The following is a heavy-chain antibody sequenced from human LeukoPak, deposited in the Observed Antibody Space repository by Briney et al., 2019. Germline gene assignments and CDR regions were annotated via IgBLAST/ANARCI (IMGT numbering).Heavy chain of an antibody. CDR1: GFTFSNHA. CDR3: ARDLRAAADYYFDY. J-gene: IGHJ4*02. Sequence: GGSLRLSCAASGFTFSNHAMHWVRQAPGKGLEWAAVISVDGSDKHHAESVKGLFTISRDNSKNTLYVQMNSLRAEDSAVYYCARDLRAAADYYFDYWGQGTLVTVSS. V-gene: IGHV3-30*04. CDR2: ISVDGSDK. D-gene: IGHD6-13*01.